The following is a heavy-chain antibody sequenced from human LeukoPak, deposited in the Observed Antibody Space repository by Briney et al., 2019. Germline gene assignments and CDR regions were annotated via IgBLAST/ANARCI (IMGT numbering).Heavy chain of an antibody. CDR3: ARVKYSGYAWGWFDP. CDR1: GGPYSSGASY. J-gene: IGHJ5*02. V-gene: IGHV4-30-2*01. Sequence: SQTLPLQAIFLGGPYSSGASYWGWIRQPQGKGLEGIGYIISHGGSTYNKPSLNPSLKSRVTISVDRSKNQLFLKLSSVTDADTAVYYCARVKYSGYAWGWFDPWGQGTLVTVSS. D-gene: IGHD5-12*01. CDR2: IISHGGST.